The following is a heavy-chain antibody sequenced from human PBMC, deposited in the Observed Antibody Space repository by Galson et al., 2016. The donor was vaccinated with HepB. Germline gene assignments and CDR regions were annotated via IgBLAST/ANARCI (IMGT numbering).Heavy chain of an antibody. CDR1: GFTFSSYS. Sequence: SLRLSCAASGFTFSSYSMSWVRQAPGKGLEWVSVLYSSGTSYYVGSVRGRFTIYRDNSKNTVYLQMNNLRAEDTAVYYCARGRDSGDYVGYNYGMDVWGQGTTVTVSS. J-gene: IGHJ6*02. CDR3: ARGRDSGDYVGYNYGMDV. V-gene: IGHV3-53*01. CDR2: LYSSGTS. D-gene: IGHD4-17*01.